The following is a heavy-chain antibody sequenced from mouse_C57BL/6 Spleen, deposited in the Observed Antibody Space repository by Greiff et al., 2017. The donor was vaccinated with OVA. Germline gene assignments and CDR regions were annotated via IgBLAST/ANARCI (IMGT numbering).Heavy chain of an antibody. CDR1: GYTFTDYE. Sequence: VKLQQSGAELVRPGASVTLSCKASGYTFTDYEMHWVKQTPVHGLEWIGAIDPETGGTAYNQKFKGKAILTADKSSSTAYMELRSLTSEDSAVYYCTRGTTVVATDFDYWGQGTTLTVSS. J-gene: IGHJ2*01. D-gene: IGHD1-1*01. CDR2: IDPETGGT. V-gene: IGHV1-15*01. CDR3: TRGTTVVATDFDY.